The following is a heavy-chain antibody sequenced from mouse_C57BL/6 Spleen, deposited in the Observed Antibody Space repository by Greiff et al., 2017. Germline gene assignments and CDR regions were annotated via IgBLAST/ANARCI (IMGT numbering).Heavy chain of an antibody. V-gene: IGHV1-52*01. Sequence: VQLQQPGAELVRPGSSVKLSCKASGYTFTSYWMHWVKQRPIQGLEWIGNIDPSDSETHYNQKFKDKATLTVDKSSSTAYMQLSSLTSEDSAVYYCARSTAQVAWFAYWGQGTLVTVSA. J-gene: IGHJ3*01. CDR2: IDPSDSET. D-gene: IGHD3-2*02. CDR1: GYTFTSYW. CDR3: ARSTAQVAWFAY.